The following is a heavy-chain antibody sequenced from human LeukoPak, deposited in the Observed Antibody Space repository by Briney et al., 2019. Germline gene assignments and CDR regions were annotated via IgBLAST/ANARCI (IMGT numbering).Heavy chain of an antibody. CDR1: GYTFTGYY. D-gene: IGHD5-18*01. V-gene: IGHV1-2*02. CDR3: ARAVGYSYQSPFDY. J-gene: IGHJ4*02. CDR2: INPNSGGT. Sequence: ASVKVSCKASGYTFTGYYMHWVRQAPGQGLEWMGWINPNSGGTNYAQKFQGRVTMTRDTSISTAYMELSRLRSDDTAVYYCARAVGYSYQSPFDYWGQGTLVTVSS.